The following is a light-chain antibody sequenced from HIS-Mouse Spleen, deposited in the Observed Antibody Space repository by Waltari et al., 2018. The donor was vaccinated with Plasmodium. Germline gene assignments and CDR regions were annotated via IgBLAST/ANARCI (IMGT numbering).Light chain of an antibody. Sequence: QSALTQPASVSGSPGQSITISCTGTSSDVGCYNYVSLYQQHPGKAPKLMIYDVSNRPSGVSNRFSGSKSGNTASLTISGLQAEDEADYYCSSYTSSSTLVFGGGTKLTVL. CDR2: DVS. J-gene: IGLJ2*01. CDR1: SSDVGCYNY. CDR3: SSYTSSSTLV. V-gene: IGLV2-14*03.